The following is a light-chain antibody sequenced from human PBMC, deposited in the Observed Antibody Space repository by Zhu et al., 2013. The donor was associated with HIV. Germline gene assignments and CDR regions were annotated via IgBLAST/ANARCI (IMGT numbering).Light chain of an antibody. V-gene: IGKV3-20*01. CDR3: QQYGSSPPT. CDR1: QSVSSSC. J-gene: IGKJ1*01. Sequence: EVVLTQSPGTLSLSPGERASLSCRASQSVSSSCLAWYQQKPGQAPRLLIQGASNRATGIPDRFSGSGSGTDFTLTISRLEPEDFAVYYCQQYGSSPPTFGQGTKVEI. CDR2: GAS.